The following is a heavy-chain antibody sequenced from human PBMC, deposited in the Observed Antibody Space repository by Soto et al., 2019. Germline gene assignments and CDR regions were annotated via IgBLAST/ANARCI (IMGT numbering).Heavy chain of an antibody. V-gene: IGHV1-69*01. CDR3: ASRERVYAFDI. CDR1: GGTFSSYS. Sequence: QVQLVQSGAEVKKPGSSVKVSCKASGGTFSSYSITWVRQAPGQGLEWMGGIIPILGSANYAQKFQDRVTITADESTTTTYMELSSLRSEDAAMYFCASRERVYAFDIWGQWTMVTVSS. J-gene: IGHJ3*02. CDR2: IIPILGSA.